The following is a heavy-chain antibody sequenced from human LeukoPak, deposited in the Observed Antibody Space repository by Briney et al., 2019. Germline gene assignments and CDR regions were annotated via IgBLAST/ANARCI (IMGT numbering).Heavy chain of an antibody. V-gene: IGHV4-34*01. CDR2: INHSGST. D-gene: IGHD5-18*01. CDR3: ARGYTRGYSYGYRVDY. J-gene: IGHJ4*02. CDR1: GESFSGYY. Sequence: RTSETLSLTCAVYGESFSGYYWSWIRQPPGKGLEWIGEINHSGSTNYNPSLKSRVTISVDTSKNQFSLKLSSVTAADTAVYYCARGYTRGYSYGYRVDYWGQGTLVTVSS.